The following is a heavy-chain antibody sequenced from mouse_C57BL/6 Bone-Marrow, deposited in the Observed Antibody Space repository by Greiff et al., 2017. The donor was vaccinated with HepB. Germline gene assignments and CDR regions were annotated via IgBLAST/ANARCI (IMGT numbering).Heavy chain of an antibody. D-gene: IGHD2-4*01. CDR2: INPSSGYT. V-gene: IGHV1-7*01. Sequence: VQLVESGAELAKPGASVKMSCKASGYTFTSYWMHWVQQRPGQGLEWIGYINPSSGYTKYNQKFKDKATLTADKSSSTAYMQLSSLTYEDSAVYYCAGYYDWFAYWGQGTLVTVSA. CDR1: GYTFTSYW. J-gene: IGHJ3*01. CDR3: AGYYDWFAY.